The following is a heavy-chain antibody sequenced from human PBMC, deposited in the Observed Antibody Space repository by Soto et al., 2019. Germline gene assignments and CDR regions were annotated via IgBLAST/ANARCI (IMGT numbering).Heavy chain of an antibody. CDR3: ARAGRFPRSWFDP. V-gene: IGHV4-34*01. CDR2: VNHSGEA. CDR1: GGSFRNYY. Sequence: SETLSLTCGVYGGSFRNYYWIWVRQPPGKGLEWIGEVNHSGEATYNPSLQSRVSISLDTSNNHFSLKMTSVTAADTAIYFCARAGRFPRSWFDPWGQGTQVTVSS. D-gene: IGHD3-10*01. J-gene: IGHJ5*02.